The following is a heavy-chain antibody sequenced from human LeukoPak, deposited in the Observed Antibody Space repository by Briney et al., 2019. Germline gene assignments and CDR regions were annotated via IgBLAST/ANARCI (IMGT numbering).Heavy chain of an antibody. D-gene: IGHD2-21*02. CDR1: GFSFSNYA. CDR2: ISSSSTTI. CDR3: ARIGDWSG. Sequence: GGSLTLSCLASGFSFSNYAMSWVRQAPGKGLEWVSYISSSSTTIYYADSVKGRFTISRDNAKNSLYLQMNSLRDEDTAVYYCARIGDWSGWGQGTLVTVSS. V-gene: IGHV3-48*02. J-gene: IGHJ4*02.